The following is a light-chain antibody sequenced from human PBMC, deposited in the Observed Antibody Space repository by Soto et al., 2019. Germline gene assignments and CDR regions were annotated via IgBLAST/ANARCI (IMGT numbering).Light chain of an antibody. CDR2: AAS. J-gene: IGKJ4*01. Sequence: AIQMTQSPSSLSASVGDRVTITCRASQGIRNDLGWYQQKPGKAPKLLIYAASTLQSGVPSRFSGSGSGTDFTLTISSLHPGDFATYYCLQDDNYPLTFGGGTKVEIK. V-gene: IGKV1-6*01. CDR1: QGIRND. CDR3: LQDDNYPLT.